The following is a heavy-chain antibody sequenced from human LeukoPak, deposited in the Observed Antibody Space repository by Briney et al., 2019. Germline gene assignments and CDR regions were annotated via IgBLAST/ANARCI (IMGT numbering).Heavy chain of an antibody. CDR3: ARGLRADTAMVAQPFDY. CDR2: ISSSSSYI. CDR1: GFTFSSYS. Sequence: GGSLRLSCAASGFTFSSYSMNWVRQAPGKGLEWVSSISSSSSYIYYADSGKGRFPISRDNAKNSLYLQMNSLRAEDTAVYYCARGLRADTAMVAQPFDYWGPGTLVTVSS. J-gene: IGHJ4*02. V-gene: IGHV3-21*01. D-gene: IGHD5-18*01.